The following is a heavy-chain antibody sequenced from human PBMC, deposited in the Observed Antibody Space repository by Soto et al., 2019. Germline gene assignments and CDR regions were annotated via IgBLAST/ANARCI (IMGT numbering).Heavy chain of an antibody. CDR3: ARSAKWDGFDP. CDR2: ISYSGST. D-gene: IGHD2-8*01. V-gene: IGHV4-31*03. Sequence: QVQLQESGPGLVRPSQTLSLTCTVSAGSISTINYYWSWIRQHPEKGLEWIGYISYSGSTSCHSSLKRRVTDSVDTSKKQFSLMLTSVTAADTVVYYCARSAKWDGFDPWGQGTMVTVSS. J-gene: IGHJ3*01. CDR1: AGSISTINYY.